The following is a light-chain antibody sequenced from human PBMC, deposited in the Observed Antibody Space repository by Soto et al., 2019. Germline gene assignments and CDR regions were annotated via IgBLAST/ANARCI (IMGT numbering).Light chain of an antibody. J-gene: IGKJ5*01. Sequence: DIQMTQSPSSVSASVGDRVTITCRASHGISSCLAWYQQKPGKAPKLLIYAASSLQSGVPSRFSGSGSGTDFTLTVSSLHPEDFATYYCHQSYDIPTFGQGTRLEIK. CDR2: AAS. V-gene: IGKV1-12*01. CDR1: HGISSC. CDR3: HQSYDIPT.